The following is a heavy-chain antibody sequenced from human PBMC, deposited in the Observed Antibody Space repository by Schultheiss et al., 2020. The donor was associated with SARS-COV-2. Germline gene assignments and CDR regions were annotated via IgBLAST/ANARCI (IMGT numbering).Heavy chain of an antibody. D-gene: IGHD4-17*01. CDR3: AKTGYGDYDWFDP. V-gene: IGHV3-23*01. Sequence: GESLKISCAASGFTFSSYAMSWVRQAPGKGLEWVSAISSGGGSTYYPDSVKGRFTISRDNSKNTLYLQMNSLRAEDTAVYYCAKTGYGDYDWFDPWGQGTLVTVSS. CDR1: GFTFSSYA. CDR2: ISSGGGST. J-gene: IGHJ5*02.